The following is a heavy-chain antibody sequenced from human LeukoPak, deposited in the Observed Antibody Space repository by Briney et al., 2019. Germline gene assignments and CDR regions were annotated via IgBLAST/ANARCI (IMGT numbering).Heavy chain of an antibody. J-gene: IGHJ4*02. V-gene: IGHV3-7*01. CDR1: GFTFSNYF. Sequence: GESLRLSCAASGFTFSNYFMSWTRQAPGKGLEWVANIKQDGGEIYYVDSVKGRFTISRDNAKNSVSLQMNSLRAEDTAIYYCATYLRNTAAGYYYFEYWGQGTLVTVSS. CDR2: IKQDGGEI. D-gene: IGHD6-13*01. CDR3: ATYLRNTAAGYYYFEY.